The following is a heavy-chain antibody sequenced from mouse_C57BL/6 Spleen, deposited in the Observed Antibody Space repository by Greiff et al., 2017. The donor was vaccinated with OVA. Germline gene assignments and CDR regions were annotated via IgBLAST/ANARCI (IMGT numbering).Heavy chain of an antibody. CDR2: ISGGGGNT. V-gene: IGHV5-9*01. CDR1: GFTFSSYT. D-gene: IGHD2-5*01. CDR3: ARHYSNYGYFDV. Sequence: EVKLEESGGGLVKPGGSLKLSCAASGFTFSSYTMSWVRQTPEKRLEWVATISGGGGNTYYPDSVKGRFTISRDNAKNTLYLQMSSLRSEDTALYYCARHYSNYGYFDVWGTGTTVTVSS. J-gene: IGHJ1*03.